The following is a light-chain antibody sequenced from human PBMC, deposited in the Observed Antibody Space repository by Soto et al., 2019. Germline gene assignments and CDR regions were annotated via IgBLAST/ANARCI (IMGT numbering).Light chain of an antibody. CDR3: CSYAGSYTYV. Sequence: QSALTQPRSVSGSPGQCVTISCTGTSSDVGGYNYVSWYQQHPGKAPKLMIYDVSKRPSGVPDRFSGSKSGNTASLTISGLQAEDDADYYCCSYAGSYTYVFRTGTKLTVL. J-gene: IGLJ1*01. CDR2: DVS. CDR1: SSDVGGYNY. V-gene: IGLV2-11*01.